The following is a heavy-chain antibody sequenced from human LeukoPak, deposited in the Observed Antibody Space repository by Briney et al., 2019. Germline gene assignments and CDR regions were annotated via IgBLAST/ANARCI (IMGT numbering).Heavy chain of an antibody. V-gene: IGHV3-48*02. J-gene: IGHJ2*01. Sequence: GGSLRLSCVASEFTFRTFTMTWVRQAPGKGLEWTSYISGSSTSKEYADSVKGRFTISRDNTKNSLFLQMNSLRDDDTAVYYCARLRGFGAEYWYFDLWGRGSLVTVSS. D-gene: IGHD3-10*01. CDR1: EFTFRTFT. CDR2: ISGSSTSK. CDR3: ARLRGFGAEYWYFDL.